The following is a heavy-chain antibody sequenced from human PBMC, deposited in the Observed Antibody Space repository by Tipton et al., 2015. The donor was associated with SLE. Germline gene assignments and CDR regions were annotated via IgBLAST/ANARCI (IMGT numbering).Heavy chain of an antibody. V-gene: IGHV4-39*07. CDR3: ARGGTGDGRNPFDP. CDR2: ITRRGKT. J-gene: IGHJ5*02. Sequence: TLSLTCTVSGDSISNGDDYWSWFRRPPGRGLEWIGEITRRGKTNYSPSLKSRVTISVDTSKNQFSLNLRSVTAADTAVYYCARGGTGDGRNPFDPWGQGTLVTVSS. CDR1: GDSISNGDDY. D-gene: IGHD4-23*01.